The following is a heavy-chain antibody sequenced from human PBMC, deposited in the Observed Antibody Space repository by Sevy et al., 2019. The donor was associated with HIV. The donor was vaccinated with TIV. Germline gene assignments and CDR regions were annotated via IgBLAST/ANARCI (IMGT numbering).Heavy chain of an antibody. V-gene: IGHV3-48*02. CDR2: ISSSSSTI. CDR1: GFTFSSYS. J-gene: IGHJ6*02. CDR3: ARVIDSTSPYGMDV. Sequence: GGSLRLSCAASGFTFSSYSMNWVRQAPGKGLEWVSYISSSSSTIYYADSVKGRLTISRDNAKNSLYLQMNSLRDEDTAVYYCARVIDSTSPYGMDVWGQGTTVTVSS. D-gene: IGHD2-2*01.